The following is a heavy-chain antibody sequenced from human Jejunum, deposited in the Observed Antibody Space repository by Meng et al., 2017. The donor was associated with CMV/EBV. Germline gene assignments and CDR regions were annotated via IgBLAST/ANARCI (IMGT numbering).Heavy chain of an antibody. D-gene: IGHD4-17*01. CDR1: GLPFTNYW. CDR2: TNTAGTST. J-gene: IGHJ4*02. Sequence: SLRLSWAASGLPFTNYWMHWVRQAPGKGLVWVSGTNTAGTSTYYADSVKGRFTISRDNAKNTLYLQMNSLRAEDTAVYYCATVFDYWGQGTLVTVSS. V-gene: IGHV3-74*01. CDR3: ATVFDY.